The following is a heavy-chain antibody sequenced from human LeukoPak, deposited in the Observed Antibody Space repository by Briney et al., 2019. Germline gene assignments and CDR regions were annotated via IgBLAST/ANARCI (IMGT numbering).Heavy chain of an antibody. CDR2: IIPNVDIT. Sequence: SVKVSCKASGGTFSSDAINWVRQAPGQGLEWMGRIIPNVDITAYAQKFQGRVTITADKSTSTAYMELSSLRSEDTGVYYCATGGILTGYSFDSWGLGTLVAVSS. CDR1: GGTFSSDA. J-gene: IGHJ4*02. V-gene: IGHV1-69*04. CDR3: ATGGILTGYSFDS. D-gene: IGHD3-9*01.